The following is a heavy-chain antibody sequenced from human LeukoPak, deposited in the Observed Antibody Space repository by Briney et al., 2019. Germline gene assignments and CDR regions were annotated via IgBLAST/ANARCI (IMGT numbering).Heavy chain of an antibody. D-gene: IGHD2-21*02. CDR2: IKQDGSEK. Sequence: GGTLRLSCAASGFTFSSYRMSWVRQAPGKGLEWVANIKQDGSEKYYVDSVKGRFTFSRDNAKTSLYLQMNSLKVEDTSVYYRARNRDWAFDYWGQGSLVTVSS. J-gene: IGHJ4*02. CDR3: ARNRDWAFDY. CDR1: GFTFSSYR. V-gene: IGHV3-7*02.